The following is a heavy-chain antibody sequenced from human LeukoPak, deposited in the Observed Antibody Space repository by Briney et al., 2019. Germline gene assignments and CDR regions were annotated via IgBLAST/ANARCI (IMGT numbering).Heavy chain of an antibody. D-gene: IGHD3-10*01. CDR1: GVSLSGYY. J-gene: IGHJ5*02. Sequence: SETLSLTCAVSGVSLSGYYWGWIRLTPGKGLEWIGEINHSGRTNYNPSLKSRVTISADTSKNQFSLELRSVTAADTAVYYCARAYYSTSWFPHWGQGALVTVSS. CDR2: INHSGRT. CDR3: ARAYYSTSWFPH. V-gene: IGHV4-34*01.